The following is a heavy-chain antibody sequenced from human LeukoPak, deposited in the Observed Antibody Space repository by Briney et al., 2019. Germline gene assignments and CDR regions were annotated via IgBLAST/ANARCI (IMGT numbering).Heavy chain of an antibody. CDR2: ISAYNGNT. Sequence: ASVKVSCKASGYTFTSYGITWVRQAPGQGLEWMGWISAYNGNTNYAQKFQGRVTITTDESTSTAYMELSSLRSEDTAVYYCARSENGYKGDYWGQGTLVTVSS. V-gene: IGHV1-18*01. D-gene: IGHD5-24*01. CDR1: GYTFTSYG. J-gene: IGHJ4*02. CDR3: ARSENGYKGDY.